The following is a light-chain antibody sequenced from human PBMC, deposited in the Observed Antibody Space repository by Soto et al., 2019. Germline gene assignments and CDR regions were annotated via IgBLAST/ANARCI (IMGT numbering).Light chain of an antibody. Sequence: EIVMTQSPATLSVSPGERATLSCRASQSVSSNLAWYQQKPGQAPRLLIYGASTRATGIPARFSGSGSGTEFTLTLSRLQSEDCAVYYCQQYNKWPPYTFGQGTKLEIK. CDR2: GAS. CDR3: QQYNKWPPYT. CDR1: QSVSSN. V-gene: IGKV3-15*01. J-gene: IGKJ2*01.